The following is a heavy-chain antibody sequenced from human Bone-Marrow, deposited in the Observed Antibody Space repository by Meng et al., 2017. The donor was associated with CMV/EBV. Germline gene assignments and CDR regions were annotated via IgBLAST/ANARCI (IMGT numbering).Heavy chain of an antibody. J-gene: IGHJ6*02. D-gene: IGHD3-3*01. CDR2: INPSGGST. Sequence: ASVKVSCKASGYTFTSYYMHWVRQAPGQGLEWMGIINPSGGSTSYAQKFQGRVTMTRDTSTSTVYMELSSLRAEDTAVYYCARDISDLFWSGSLYYYYGMDVWGQGTTVTVSS. V-gene: IGHV1-46*01. CDR1: GYTFTSYY. CDR3: ARDISDLFWSGSLYYYYGMDV.